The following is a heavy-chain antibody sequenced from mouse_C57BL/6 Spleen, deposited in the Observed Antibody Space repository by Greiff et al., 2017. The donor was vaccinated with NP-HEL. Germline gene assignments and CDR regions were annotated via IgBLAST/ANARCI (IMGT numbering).Heavy chain of an antibody. V-gene: IGHV5-17*01. CDR2: ISSGSSTI. J-gene: IGHJ4*01. D-gene: IGHD2-4*01. Sequence: EVKLMESGGGLVKPGGSLKLSCAASGFTFSDYGMHWVRQAPEKGLEWVAYISSGSSTIYYADTVKGRFTISRDNAKNTLFLQMTSLRSEDTAMYYCARRAITRAMDYWGQGTSVTVSS. CDR3: ARRAITRAMDY. CDR1: GFTFSDYG.